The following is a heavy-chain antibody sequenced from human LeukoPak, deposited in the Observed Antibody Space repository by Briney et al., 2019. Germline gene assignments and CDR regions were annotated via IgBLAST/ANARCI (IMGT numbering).Heavy chain of an antibody. Sequence: GGSLRLSCAASGFTVGSNYMSWVRQAPGKGLEWVSIIYKDGSTYYADSVKGQFIISRDNSKNTLYLQIHSLRVEDTAVYYCARSRGFLEWLLPTWGQGTLVTVSS. V-gene: IGHV3-53*01. CDR3: ARSRGFLEWLLPT. CDR2: IYKDGST. CDR1: GFTVGSNY. J-gene: IGHJ5*02. D-gene: IGHD3-3*01.